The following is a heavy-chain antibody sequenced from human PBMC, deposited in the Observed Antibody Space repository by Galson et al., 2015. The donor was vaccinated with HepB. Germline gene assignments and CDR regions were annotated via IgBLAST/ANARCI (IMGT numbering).Heavy chain of an antibody. J-gene: IGHJ6*02. V-gene: IGHV5-51*01. CDR1: GYSFTNYR. CDR3: ARDGTVGALGPYGMDV. CDR2: IYPGDSDT. D-gene: IGHD1-26*01. Sequence: QSGAEVKKPGESLKISCKGSGYSFTNYRIGWVRQMPGKGLEWMGIIYPGDSDTRYSPSFQGQVTISADKSISTAYLQWSSLKASDTAMYYCARDGTVGALGPYGMDVWGQGTTVTVSS.